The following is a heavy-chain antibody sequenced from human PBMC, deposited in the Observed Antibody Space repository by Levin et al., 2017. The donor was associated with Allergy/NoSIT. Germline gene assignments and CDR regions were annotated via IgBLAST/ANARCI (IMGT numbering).Heavy chain of an antibody. CDR3: ASRKCGGDCYFDY. D-gene: IGHD2-21*02. V-gene: IGHV3-7*01. Sequence: SCVASGFTFSSYWMSWVRQAPGKGLEWVANIKQDGSEKYYVDSVKGRFTISRDNAKNSLYLQMNSLRAEDTAVYYCASRKCGGDCYFDYWGQGTLVTVSS. CDR1: GFTFSSYW. J-gene: IGHJ4*02. CDR2: IKQDGSEK.